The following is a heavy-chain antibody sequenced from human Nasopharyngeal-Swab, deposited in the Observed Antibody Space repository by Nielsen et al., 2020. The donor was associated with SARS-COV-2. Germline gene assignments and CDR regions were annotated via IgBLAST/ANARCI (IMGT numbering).Heavy chain of an antibody. CDR2: ISSSGGRT. J-gene: IGHJ4*02. Sequence: GESLKISCAASGFTFSSYAMSWGRQAPGKGLEWVAGISSSGGRTYYADTVEGRFTISRDRSKNTLYLQMNSLRAEDTAIYSCASWAGSSRDYYGPLDYWGQGSLVTVSS. CDR1: GFTFSSYA. D-gene: IGHD6-25*01. V-gene: IGHV3-23*01. CDR3: ASWAGSSRDYYGPLDY.